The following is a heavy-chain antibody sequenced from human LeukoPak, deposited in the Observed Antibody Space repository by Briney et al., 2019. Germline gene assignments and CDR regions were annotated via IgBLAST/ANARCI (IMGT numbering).Heavy chain of an antibody. J-gene: IGHJ3*02. CDR3: ARDRGTTGTPDDAFDI. D-gene: IGHD1-1*01. CDR2: ISGSGGST. CDR1: GFTFSSYA. Sequence: GGSLRLSCAASGFTFSSYAMSWVRQAPGKGLEWVSAISGSGGSTYYADSVKGRFTISRDNSKNTLYLQMNSLRAEDTAVYYCARDRGTTGTPDDAFDIWGQGTMVTVSS. V-gene: IGHV3-23*01.